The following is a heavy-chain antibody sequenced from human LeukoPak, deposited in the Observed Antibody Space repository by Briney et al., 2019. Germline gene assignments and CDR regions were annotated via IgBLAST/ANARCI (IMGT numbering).Heavy chain of an antibody. Sequence: VASVKVSCKASGYTFTSYYLHWVRQAPGQGLEWMGIINPSGGSTSYAQKFQGRVTMTTDTSTSTAYMELRSLRSDGTAVYYCARVEQQQLVPDFDYWGQGTLVTVSS. CDR1: GYTFTSYY. J-gene: IGHJ4*02. D-gene: IGHD6-13*01. CDR3: ARVEQQQLVPDFDY. V-gene: IGHV1-46*01. CDR2: INPSGGST.